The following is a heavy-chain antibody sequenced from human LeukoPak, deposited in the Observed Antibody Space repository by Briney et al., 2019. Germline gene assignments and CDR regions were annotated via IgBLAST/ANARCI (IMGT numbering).Heavy chain of an antibody. V-gene: IGHV3-7*03. D-gene: IGHD6-13*01. CDR2: IKEDGSKK. CDR3: ARVRSSWISDYYFDY. J-gene: IGHJ4*01. CDR1: GFTFSGCW. Sequence: GGSLRLSCAASGFTFSGCWMTWVRQAPGKGLEWVANIKEDGSKKNYVDSVKGRFTIFRDNAKNSLYLQMNSLRAEDTAVYYCARVRSSWISDYYFDYWGQGTLVTVSS.